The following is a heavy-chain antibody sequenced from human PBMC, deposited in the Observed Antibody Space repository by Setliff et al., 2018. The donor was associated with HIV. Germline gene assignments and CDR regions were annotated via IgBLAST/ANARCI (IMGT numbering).Heavy chain of an antibody. CDR1: GFTFSTYS. Sequence: GGSLRLSCAASGFTFSTYSMNWVRQAPGKGLEWVANINQDGTEKHYVDSVTGRFTISRDNSKNLLHLQMHNVRVEDTAVYYCARDPTRATNSLMWWFPDYWGQGALVTVSS. CDR2: INQDGTEK. J-gene: IGHJ4*02. D-gene: IGHD2-21*01. CDR3: ARDPTRATNSLMWWFPDY. V-gene: IGHV3-7*01.